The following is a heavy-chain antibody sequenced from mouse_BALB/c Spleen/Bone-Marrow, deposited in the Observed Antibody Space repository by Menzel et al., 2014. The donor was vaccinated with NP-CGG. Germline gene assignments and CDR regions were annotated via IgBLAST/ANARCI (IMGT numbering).Heavy chain of an antibody. Sequence: QVQLQQSGAELVKPGTSVQLSCKASGYNFTSYWINWVKLRPGQGLEWIGDIYPGSGSTNYNEKFKSKATLTVDTSSSTAYMQLSSLASEDSALYYCARGAWANWDYFDYWGQGTTLTVPS. J-gene: IGHJ2*01. CDR2: IYPGSGST. CDR3: ARGAWANWDYFDY. V-gene: IGHV1-55*01. CDR1: GYNFTSYW. D-gene: IGHD4-1*01.